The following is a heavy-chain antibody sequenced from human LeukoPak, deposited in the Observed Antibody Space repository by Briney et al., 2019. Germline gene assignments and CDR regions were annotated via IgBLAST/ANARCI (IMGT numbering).Heavy chain of an antibody. Sequence: GGSLRLSCAASGFTISNHWMHWVRQGPGKGLVWVSRINSDGRRTSYADSVKGRFTISRDNAKNTLYLQMNSLRPDDTAVYYCAREVEVVPATMGAYYYYYMDVWGKGTTVTVFS. CDR1: GFTISNHW. J-gene: IGHJ6*03. CDR3: AREVEVVPATMGAYYYYYMDV. D-gene: IGHD2-2*01. V-gene: IGHV3-74*01. CDR2: INSDGRRT.